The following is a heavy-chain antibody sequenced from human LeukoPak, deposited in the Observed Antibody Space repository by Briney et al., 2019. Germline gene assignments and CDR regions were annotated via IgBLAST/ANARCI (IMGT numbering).Heavy chain of an antibody. Sequence: SVKVSCKASGGTFSSYAISWVRQAPGQWLEWMGGIIPIFGTANYAQKFQGRVTITTDESTSTAYMELSSLRSEDTAVYYCARFGSSYYDSSGYFMSFDYWGQGTLVTVSS. CDR3: ARFGSSYYDSSGYFMSFDY. CDR1: GGTFSSYA. J-gene: IGHJ4*02. CDR2: IIPIFGTA. D-gene: IGHD3-22*01. V-gene: IGHV1-69*05.